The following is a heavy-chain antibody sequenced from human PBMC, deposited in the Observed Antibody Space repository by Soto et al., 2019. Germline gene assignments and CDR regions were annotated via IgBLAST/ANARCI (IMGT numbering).Heavy chain of an antibody. Sequence: EVQLVESGGCLVKPGGSMILSCAAAGGTFSSYSMNWGRKAPGKVLQWVSSITSSSSYIYYEDSVKGRVTISRDNAKNSLYLQMNSLRAEDTAVYYCARSGIEYCIGGSCYRNDSFDICGQGTIVTVS. CDR1: GGTFSSYS. V-gene: IGHV3-21*01. D-gene: IGHD2-15*01. CDR2: ITSSSSYI. CDR3: ARSGIEYCIGGSCYRNDSFDI. J-gene: IGHJ3*02.